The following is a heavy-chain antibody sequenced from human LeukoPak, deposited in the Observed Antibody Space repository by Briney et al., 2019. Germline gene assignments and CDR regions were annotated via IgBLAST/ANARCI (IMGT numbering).Heavy chain of an antibody. CDR3: ARQWILWFGESPTPYFDY. J-gene: IGHJ4*02. V-gene: IGHV4-59*08. D-gene: IGHD3-10*01. CDR2: IYYSGST. CDR1: GGSFSGYY. Sequence: SSETLSLTCAVYGGSFSGYYWSWIRQPPGKGLEWIGYIYYSGSTNYNPSLKSRVTISVDTSKNQFSLKLSSVTAADTAVYYCARQWILWFGESPTPYFDYWGQGTLVTVSS.